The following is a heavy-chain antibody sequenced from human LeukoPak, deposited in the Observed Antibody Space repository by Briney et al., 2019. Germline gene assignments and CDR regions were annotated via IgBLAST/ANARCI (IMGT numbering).Heavy chain of an antibody. CDR1: GGSISSGSYY. Sequence: SETLSLTCTVSGGSISSGSYYWSWIRQPAGKGLEWIGRIYTSGSTNYNPSLKSRVTISVDTSKNQFSLKLSSVTAADTAVYYCARSVLRPSFDYWGQGTLVTVSS. J-gene: IGHJ4*02. CDR3: ARSVLRPSFDY. V-gene: IGHV4-61*02. CDR2: IYTSGST. D-gene: IGHD3-3*01.